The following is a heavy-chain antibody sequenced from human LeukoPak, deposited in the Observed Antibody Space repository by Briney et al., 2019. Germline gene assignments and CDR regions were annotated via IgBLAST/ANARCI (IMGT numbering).Heavy chain of an antibody. CDR3: ARGDYGGNPDS. Sequence: GASVKVSCKASGYTFTTYGITWVRQAPGQGLEWMGWISGYNGNTIYAQKLQGRVTMTTDTSTSTAYMGLRSLRSDDTAVYYCARGDYGGNPDSWGQGTLVTVSS. CDR1: GYTFTTYG. V-gene: IGHV1-18*01. D-gene: IGHD4-23*01. J-gene: IGHJ4*02. CDR2: ISGYNGNT.